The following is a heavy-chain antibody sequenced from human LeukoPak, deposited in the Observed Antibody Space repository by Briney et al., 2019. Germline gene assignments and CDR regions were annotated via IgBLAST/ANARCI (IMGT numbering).Heavy chain of an antibody. D-gene: IGHD3-10*01. CDR2: ISSSSSTI. Sequence: PGGSLRLSCAASGFTFSSYSMNWVRQAPGEGLEWVSYISSSSSTIYYADSVKGRFTISRDNAKTSLYLQMNSLRAEDTAVYYCARGAYGSGSYYDAFDIWGQGTMVTVSS. V-gene: IGHV3-48*04. J-gene: IGHJ3*02. CDR3: ARGAYGSGSYYDAFDI. CDR1: GFTFSSYS.